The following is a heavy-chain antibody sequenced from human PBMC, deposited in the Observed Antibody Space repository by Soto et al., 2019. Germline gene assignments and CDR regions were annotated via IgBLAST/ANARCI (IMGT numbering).Heavy chain of an antibody. J-gene: IGHJ3*02. CDR2: ISWNSGSI. Sequence: EVQLVESGGGLVQPGRSLRLSCAASGFTFDDYAMHWVQQAPGKGLEWVSGISWNSGSIGYADSVKGRFTISRDNAKNALYLQMSSLRAEATALYYCAKDTSLLITFGGVIANDAFDIWGQGTMVTVST. D-gene: IGHD3-16*02. CDR1: GFTFDDYA. V-gene: IGHV3-9*01. CDR3: AKDTSLLITFGGVIANDAFDI.